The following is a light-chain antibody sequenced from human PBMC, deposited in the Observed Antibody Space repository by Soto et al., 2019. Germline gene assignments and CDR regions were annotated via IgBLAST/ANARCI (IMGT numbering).Light chain of an antibody. J-gene: IGKJ2*01. CDR1: QSVNNNY. CDR3: QQYGSSPYT. CDR2: AAS. Sequence: EIVLTQSPGTLSLSPGERATLSCRASQSVNNNYLGWYQQKPGQAPRLLIKAASSRATDIPDRFSGSGSGTEFTLTINRVEPEDFAVYYCQQYGSSPYTFGQGTKLEIK. V-gene: IGKV3-20*01.